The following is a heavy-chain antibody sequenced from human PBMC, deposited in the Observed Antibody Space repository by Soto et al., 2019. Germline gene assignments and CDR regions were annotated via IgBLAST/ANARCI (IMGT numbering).Heavy chain of an antibody. J-gene: IGHJ6*02. CDR2: TNAVAGTR. Sequence: QAHLVQSGAEVKKPGASVKVSCQAFGYTFTHYAIHWVRQAPGHSLEWLGWTNAVAGTRKYSESFQGRVPLTTDTSAKAVYMELSSLTSEDSAMCYCASSRTWGWADHFYAMEVWGPGTTVIVSS. V-gene: IGHV1-3*01. CDR3: ASSRTWGWADHFYAMEV. CDR1: GYTFTHYA. D-gene: IGHD6-13*01.